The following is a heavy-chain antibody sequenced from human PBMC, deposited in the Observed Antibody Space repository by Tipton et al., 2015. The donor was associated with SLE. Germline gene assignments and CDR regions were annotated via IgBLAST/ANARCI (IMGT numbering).Heavy chain of an antibody. J-gene: IGHJ4*02. D-gene: IGHD3-16*02. CDR2: IYRSGTA. CDR1: SYSIYNGFY. Sequence: TLSLTCSVSSYSIYNGFYWGWIRQSPGKGLEWIGSIYRSGTAYYNPSLKSRVTISVDTSKNQFSLKLSSVTAADTAVYYCARTQYTFGGVIAPFDYWGQGTLVTVSS. V-gene: IGHV4-38-2*01. CDR3: ARTQYTFGGVIAPFDY.